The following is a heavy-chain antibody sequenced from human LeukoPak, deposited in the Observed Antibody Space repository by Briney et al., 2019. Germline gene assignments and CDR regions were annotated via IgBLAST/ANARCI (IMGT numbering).Heavy chain of an antibody. V-gene: IGHV1-46*04. CDR1: GYIFTRNY. J-gene: IGHJ6*03. CDR3: ARAAIAAFDYYYYMDV. CDR2: INPSSGSA. D-gene: IGHD5-12*01. Sequence: ASVKVSCKASGYIFTRNYMYWVRRAPGQGLEWMGVINPSSGSANYAQKLQGRVTMTRDMSTSTVYMEMSSLRFEDTAVYYCARAAIAAFDYYYYMDVWGKGTTVTVSS.